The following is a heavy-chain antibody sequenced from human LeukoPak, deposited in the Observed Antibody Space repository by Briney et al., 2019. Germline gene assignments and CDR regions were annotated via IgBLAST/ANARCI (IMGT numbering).Heavy chain of an antibody. CDR1: GFTFSKYA. J-gene: IGHJ4*02. CDR2: ISSSTLKI. V-gene: IGHV3-23*01. Sequence: PGGSLRLSCAASGFTFSKYAMTWVRQAPGKGLEWVSAISSSTLKIYYADSVKGRFTISRDNSKNTLYLQMNSVRAEDTAVYYCARAGVCSGGSCSRRSGFDYWGQGTLVTVSS. CDR3: ARAGVCSGGSCSRRSGFDY. D-gene: IGHD2-15*01.